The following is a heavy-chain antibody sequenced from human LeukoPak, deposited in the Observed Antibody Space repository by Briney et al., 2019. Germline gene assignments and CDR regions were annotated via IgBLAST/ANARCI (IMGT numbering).Heavy chain of an antibody. Sequence: PGGSLRLSCAASGFTFSSYAMSWVRQAPGKGLEWVSAISGSGGSTYYADSVKGRFTISRDNSKNTLYLQMNSLRAEDTAVYYCAREPGMATGPHLDYWGQGTLVTVSS. CDR2: ISGSGGST. CDR1: GFTFSSYA. D-gene: IGHD5-24*01. CDR3: AREPGMATGPHLDY. J-gene: IGHJ4*02. V-gene: IGHV3-23*01.